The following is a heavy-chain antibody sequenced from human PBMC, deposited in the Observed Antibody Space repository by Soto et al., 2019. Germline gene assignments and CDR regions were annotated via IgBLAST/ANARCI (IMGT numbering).Heavy chain of an antibody. CDR2: IIPIFGTA. D-gene: IGHD6-19*01. J-gene: IGHJ4*02. CDR3: ARDGSSGSRGVKRLDY. V-gene: IGHV1-69*13. CDR1: GGTFSSYA. Sequence: ASVKVSCKASGGTFSSYAISWVRQAPGQGLEWMGGIIPIFGTANYAQKFQGRVTITADESTSTAYMELSSLRSEDTAVYYCARDGSSGSRGVKRLDYWGQGTLVTVSS.